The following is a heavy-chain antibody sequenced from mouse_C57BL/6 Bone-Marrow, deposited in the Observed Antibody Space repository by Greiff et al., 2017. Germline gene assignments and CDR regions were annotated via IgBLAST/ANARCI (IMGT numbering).Heavy chain of an antibody. J-gene: IGHJ4*01. V-gene: IGHV3-6*01. CDR2: ISYDGSN. CDR1: SYSITSGYY. Sequence: EVQLQQSGPGLVKPSQSLSLTCSVTSYSITSGYYWNWIRQFPGNKLEWMGYISYDGSNNYNPSLKNRISITRDTSKNQFFLKLNSVTTEDTATYYCARERGYYYAMDYWGQGTSVTVSS. CDR3: ARERGYYYAMDY.